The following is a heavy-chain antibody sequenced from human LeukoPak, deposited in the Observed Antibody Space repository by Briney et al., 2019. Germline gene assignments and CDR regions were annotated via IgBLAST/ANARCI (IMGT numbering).Heavy chain of an antibody. CDR2: ISATGHTI. D-gene: IGHD6-19*01. CDR3: ARDWGSSGWYGVYYFDF. V-gene: IGHV3-11*01. Sequence: GGSLRLSCAASGFTFSNYYMNWIRQAPGKGLEWVSSISATGHTISYADSVKGRFTISRDNAENPLYLQMNSLRADDTAVYYCARDWGSSGWYGVYYFDFWGQGDLVTVSS. J-gene: IGHJ4*02. CDR1: GFTFSNYY.